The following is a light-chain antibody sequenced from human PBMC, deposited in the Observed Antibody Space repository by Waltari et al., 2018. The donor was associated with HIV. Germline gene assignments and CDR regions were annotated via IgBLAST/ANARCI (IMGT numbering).Light chain of an antibody. V-gene: IGKV1-9*01. CDR3: QQSETYPIT. Sequence: DIQLTQSPSFLSAAVGDRVTITCRANVAIRDSLVWSQQKQGTAPKLLIYCASTLQRGVPSRFSGSGSGTDFILTSNSLQPEDFGTYYCQQSETYPITFGQGTRLEIK. CDR1: VAIRDS. CDR2: CAS. J-gene: IGKJ5*01.